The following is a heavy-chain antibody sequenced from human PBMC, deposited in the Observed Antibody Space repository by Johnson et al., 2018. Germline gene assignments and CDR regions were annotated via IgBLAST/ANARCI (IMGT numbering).Heavy chain of an antibody. V-gene: IGHV5-51*01. Sequence: VQLVQSGAEVKKPGESLKISCEGSGYSFTNYWIGWVRQMPGKGLEWIGIIYPGDSDTRYSPSFQGQVTISADKSISTAYLQWSSLKASDTAMYYCATGAKLGVPAAQLYYYYGMEVWGQGTTVTVSS. CDR1: GYSFTNYW. CDR2: IYPGDSDT. D-gene: IGHD2-2*01. CDR3: ATGAKLGVPAAQLYYYYGMEV. J-gene: IGHJ6*02.